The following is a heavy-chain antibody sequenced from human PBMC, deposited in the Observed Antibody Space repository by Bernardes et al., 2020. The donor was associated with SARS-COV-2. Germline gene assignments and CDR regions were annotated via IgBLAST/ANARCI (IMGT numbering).Heavy chain of an antibody. CDR1: GRSFGLHS. J-gene: IGHJ4*02. CDR3: ARGAPGYWPAGGY. D-gene: IGHD2-8*02. Sequence: EGSLSLFCAASGRSFGLHSMHSIRQAPGKGLAWNSCMYYSKRQYHADRLKGRFTISSENAKNSVYLQMNSLRAAETAVYYCARGAPGYWPAGGYWGQGTLVTVSS. CDR2: MYYSKRQ. V-gene: IGHV3-48*01.